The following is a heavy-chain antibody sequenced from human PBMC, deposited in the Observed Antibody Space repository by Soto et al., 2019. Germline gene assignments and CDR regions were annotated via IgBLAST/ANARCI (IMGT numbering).Heavy chain of an antibody. CDR1: GFTFSTYA. D-gene: IGHD6-19*01. J-gene: IGHJ4*02. V-gene: IGHV3-23*01. CDR2: ISGSGGST. Sequence: EVQLLESGGGLVQPGGSLRLSCAASGFTFSTYAMTWVRQAPGKGLEWVSGISGSGGSTYYANSVKGRFTIPRDNSKNTLYLQMNSLRADDTAVYYCAREAVTEDYWGQGTLVTVSS. CDR3: AREAVTEDY.